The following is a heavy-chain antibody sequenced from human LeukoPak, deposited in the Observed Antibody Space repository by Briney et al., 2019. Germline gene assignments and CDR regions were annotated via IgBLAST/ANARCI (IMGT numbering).Heavy chain of an antibody. V-gene: IGHV1-24*01. CDR3: ATVPTSSGWPYYYYHMDV. CDR2: FDPEDGET. Sequence: ASVKVSCKVSGYALTELSMHWVRQAPGKGLEWMGGFDPEDGETIYAQKFQGRITRAEDTSTDTAYIELSSLSSEDTAVYYCATVPTSSGWPYYYYHMDVWGKGTTVTVSS. CDR1: GYALTELS. J-gene: IGHJ6*03. D-gene: IGHD6-19*01.